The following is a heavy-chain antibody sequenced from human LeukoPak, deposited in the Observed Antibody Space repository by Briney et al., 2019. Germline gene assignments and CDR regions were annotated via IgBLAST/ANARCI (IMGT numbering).Heavy chain of an antibody. J-gene: IGHJ4*02. Sequence: GGSLRLSCAASGFTFSSYAMHWVRQAPGKGLEWVAVISYDGSNKYYADSVKGRFIISRDNSKNTLYLQMNSLRAEDTAVYYCATEPYGDYDYWGQGTLVTVSS. CDR3: ATEPYGDYDY. V-gene: IGHV3-30-3*01. CDR1: GFTFSSYA. CDR2: ISYDGSNK. D-gene: IGHD4-17*01.